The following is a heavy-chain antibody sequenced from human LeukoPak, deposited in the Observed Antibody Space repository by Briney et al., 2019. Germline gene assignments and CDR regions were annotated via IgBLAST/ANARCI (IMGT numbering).Heavy chain of an antibody. D-gene: IGHD2-8*01. CDR2: ISSSSSYI. J-gene: IGHJ5*02. V-gene: IGHV3-21*01. Sequence: GGSLRLSCAASGFTFSSYAMSWVRQAPGKGLEWVSSISSSSSYIYYADSVKGRFTISRDNAKNSLYLQMNSLRAEDTAVYYCARDPSNGYNWFDPWGQGTLVTVSS. CDR3: ARDPSNGYNWFDP. CDR1: GFTFSSYA.